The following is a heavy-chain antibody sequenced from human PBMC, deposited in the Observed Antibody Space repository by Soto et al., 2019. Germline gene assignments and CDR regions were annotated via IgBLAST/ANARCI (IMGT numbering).Heavy chain of an antibody. J-gene: IGHJ4*02. V-gene: IGHV3-30*18. Sequence: QVQLVESGGGMVQPGRSLRLSCAASGFTFSSYGMHWVRQAPGKGLEWVAVISYDGSNKYYADSVKGRFTISRDNSKNTLYLKMNSLRAEDTAVYYCAKDMGGSRWLLDYWGQGTLVTVSS. CDR1: GFTFSSYG. CDR3: AKDMGGSRWLLDY. D-gene: IGHD3-16*01. CDR2: ISYDGSNK.